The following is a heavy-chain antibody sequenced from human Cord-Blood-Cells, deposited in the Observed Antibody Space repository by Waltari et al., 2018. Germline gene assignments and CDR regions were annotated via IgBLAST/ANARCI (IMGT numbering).Heavy chain of an antibody. Sequence: QVQLQQWGAGLLKPSETLSLTCAVYGGSFSGYYWSWIRQPPGKGLEWIGEINHSGSTNCTPSLKRRVTISVDTSKNQFSLKLSSVTAADTAVYYCARRERYYDSSGYYFDYWGQGTLVTVSS. CDR3: ARRERYYDSSGYYFDY. V-gene: IGHV4-34*01. CDR1: GGSFSGYY. CDR2: INHSGST. D-gene: IGHD3-22*01. J-gene: IGHJ4*02.